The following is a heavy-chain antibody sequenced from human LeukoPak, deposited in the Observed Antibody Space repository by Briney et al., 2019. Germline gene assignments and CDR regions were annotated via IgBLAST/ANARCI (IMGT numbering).Heavy chain of an antibody. CDR3: AKPISGGLAVTADWFHP. Sequence: GGSLRLSCAASGFAFSFYAMSWLRPPPGKGLEWVSTIIANSRTTSYTASVRGRFTISRDNSKNTLYLQVNTLRADDTATYYCAKPISGGLAVTADWFHPWGQGTLVVVSS. V-gene: IGHV3-23*01. CDR1: GFAFSFYA. J-gene: IGHJ5*01. D-gene: IGHD6-19*01. CDR2: IIANSRTT.